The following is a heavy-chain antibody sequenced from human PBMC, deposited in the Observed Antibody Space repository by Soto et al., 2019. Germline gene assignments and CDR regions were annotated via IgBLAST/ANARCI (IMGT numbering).Heavy chain of an antibody. D-gene: IGHD3-22*01. CDR3: ATIMTRFTMITDAFDI. V-gene: IGHV4-30-4*01. J-gene: IGHJ3*02. Sequence: PSETLSLTFTVSGRSISNGEYYWSWVLHPPVKVLECIGYVYYTGRTYYNPSLKSRITISVDTSKNQFSLKLSSVTAADTAVYFCATIMTRFTMITDAFDIWGQGTMVTVS. CDR1: GRSISNGEYY. CDR2: VYYTGRT.